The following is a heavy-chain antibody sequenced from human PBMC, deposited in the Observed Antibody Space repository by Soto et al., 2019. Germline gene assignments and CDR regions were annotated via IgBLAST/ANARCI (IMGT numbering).Heavy chain of an antibody. CDR3: VRVAEPCSGGSCYLSPSHHGFDY. D-gene: IGHD2-15*01. CDR1: GGSFSGYY. CDR2: INHSGST. V-gene: IGHV4-34*01. J-gene: IGHJ4*02. Sequence: SETLSLTCAVYGGSFSGYYWSWIRQPPGKGLEWIGEINHSGSTNYNPSLKSRVTISVDTSKNQFSLKLSSVTAADTAVYYCVRVAEPCSGGSCYLSPSHHGFDYWGQGTLVTVSS.